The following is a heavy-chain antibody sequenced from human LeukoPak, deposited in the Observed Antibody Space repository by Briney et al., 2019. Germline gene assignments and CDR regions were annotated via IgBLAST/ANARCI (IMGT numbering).Heavy chain of an antibody. Sequence: GGSPRLSCAASGFTFSDYYMSWIRQAPGKGLEWVSYISSSSSYTNYADSVKGRFTISRDNAKNSLYLQMNSLRAEDTAVYYCARDQHGSGSYYGYYFDYWGQGTLVTVSS. CDR1: GFTFSDYY. CDR2: ISSSSSYT. V-gene: IGHV3-11*06. D-gene: IGHD3-10*01. J-gene: IGHJ4*02. CDR3: ARDQHGSGSYYGYYFDY.